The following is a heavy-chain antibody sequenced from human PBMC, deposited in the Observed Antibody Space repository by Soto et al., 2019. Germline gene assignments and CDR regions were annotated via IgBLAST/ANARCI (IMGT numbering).Heavy chain of an antibody. CDR3: AKEGCSSTSCSRLQGYNWSDP. J-gene: IGHJ5*02. D-gene: IGHD2-2*01. Sequence: EVQLVESGGGVVQPGRSLRLSCAASGFTFYDYAMHCFRQAPVKGLEWGSSIRWNSGSIGYADTVKGRFTIARDNSKNSLYLQMNSLRAEDTSLYYCAKEGCSSTSCSRLQGYNWSDPCGQGTLVTVTT. CDR1: GFTFYDYA. V-gene: IGHV3-9*01. CDR2: IRWNSGSI.